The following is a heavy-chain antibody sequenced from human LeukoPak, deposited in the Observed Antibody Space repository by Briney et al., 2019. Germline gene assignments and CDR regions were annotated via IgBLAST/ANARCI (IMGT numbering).Heavy chain of an antibody. CDR2: TNHSGST. J-gene: IGHJ6*04. Sequence: SETLSLTCAVYGGSFSGYYWSWIRQPPGKGLEWIGETNHSGSTNYNPSLKSRVTISVDTSKNQFSLKLSSVTAADTAVYYCARGPRHYGSGSRYYYYGMDVWGKGTTVTVSS. CDR1: GGSFSGYY. V-gene: IGHV4-34*01. CDR3: ARGPRHYGSGSRYYYYGMDV. D-gene: IGHD3-10*01.